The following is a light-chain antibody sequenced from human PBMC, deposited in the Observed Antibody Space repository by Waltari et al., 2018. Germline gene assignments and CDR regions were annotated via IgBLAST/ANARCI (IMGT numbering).Light chain of an antibody. V-gene: IGLV1-44*01. J-gene: IGLJ3*02. CDR2: LND. Sequence: QSVLTQPPSASGTPGQRVTISCSGGSSNIGSNPVQWYQTLPGPAPKLLIYLNDQRPSGVPDRFAGSKSGTSASLSISGLQSEDEVDYFCATWDENINGPLFGGGTKVTVL. CDR1: SSNIGSNP. CDR3: ATWDENINGPL.